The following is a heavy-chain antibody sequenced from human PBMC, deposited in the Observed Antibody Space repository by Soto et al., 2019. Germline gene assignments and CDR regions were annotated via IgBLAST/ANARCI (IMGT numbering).Heavy chain of an antibody. J-gene: IGHJ6*02. CDR3: ASRTVLEYSRYYYYGMDV. CDR2: IIPIFGTA. V-gene: IGHV1-69*13. Sequence: SVKVSCKASGGTFSSYAISWVRQAPGQGLEWMGGIIPIFGTANYAQKFQGRVTITADESTSTAYVELSSLRSEDTAVYYCASRTVLEYSRYYYYGMDVWGQGTTVTVSS. CDR1: GGTFSSYA. D-gene: IGHD3-3*01.